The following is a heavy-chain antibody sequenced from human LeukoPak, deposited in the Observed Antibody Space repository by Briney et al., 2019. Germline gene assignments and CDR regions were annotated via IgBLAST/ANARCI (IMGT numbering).Heavy chain of an antibody. V-gene: IGHV3-15*01. CDR2: IKSKTDGGTT. CDR3: ARADYYGMDV. CDR1: GFTFSNAW. J-gene: IGHJ6*02. Sequence: GGSLRLSCAASGFTFSNAWMSWVRQAPGKGLEWVGRIKSKTDGGTTDYAAPVKGRFTISRDNAKNSLYLQMNSLRAEDTAVYYCARADYYGMDVWGQGTTVTVSS.